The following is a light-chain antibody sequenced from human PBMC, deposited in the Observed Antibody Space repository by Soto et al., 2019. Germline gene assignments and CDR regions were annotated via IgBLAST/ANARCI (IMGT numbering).Light chain of an antibody. CDR2: DAS. V-gene: IGKV3-15*01. Sequence: EIVMTQSPATLSVSPGERATLSCRASQSVSSNLAWYQQKPGQTPRLLICDASSRATGIPARFRGSGSGTDFPRTISSLQSEHVAVYYWQQYNNWPLTFGGGTVVEIK. CDR1: QSVSSN. J-gene: IGKJ4*01. CDR3: QQYNNWPLT.